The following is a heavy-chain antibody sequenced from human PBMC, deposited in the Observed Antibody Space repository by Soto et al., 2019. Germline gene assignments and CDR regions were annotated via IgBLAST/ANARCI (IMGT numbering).Heavy chain of an antibody. J-gene: IGHJ4*02. CDR3: ARDRSYYDCRCWGY. CDR1: GYIFTSYG. CDR2: ISAYNDNT. V-gene: IGHV1-18*01. Sequence: QVQLVQSGAEVKKPGASVKVSCKASGYIFTSYGISWVRQAPGQGLEWMGWISAYNDNTNYAQKLQGRVTMTTDTSTNTAYMELRSLRADDTAVYYCARDRSYYDCRCWGYWGQGTLVTVSS. D-gene: IGHD3-22*01.